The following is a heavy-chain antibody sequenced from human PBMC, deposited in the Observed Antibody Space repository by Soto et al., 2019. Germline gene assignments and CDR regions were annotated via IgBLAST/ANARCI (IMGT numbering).Heavy chain of an antibody. CDR2: IDPSDSYT. CDR3: ARHIFETKIGYCSGSSCFYAFDI. V-gene: IGHV5-10-1*01. CDR1: GYSFTSYW. D-gene: IGHD2-15*01. J-gene: IGHJ3*02. Sequence: GESLKISCKGSGYSFTSYWISWVRQMPGKGLEWMGRIDPSDSYTNYSPSFQGHVTISADKSISTAYLQWSSLKASDTAMYYCARHIFETKIGYCSGSSCFYAFDIWGQGTMVTVSS.